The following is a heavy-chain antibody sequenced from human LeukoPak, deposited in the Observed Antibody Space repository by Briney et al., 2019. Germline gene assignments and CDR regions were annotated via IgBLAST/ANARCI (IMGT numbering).Heavy chain of an antibody. CDR2: ISWNSGSI. CDR3: ARDRAVKERGAFDY. D-gene: IGHD3-10*01. Sequence: PGGSLRLSCAASGFTFDDYAMHWVRQAPGKGLEWVSGISWNSGSIAYADSVKGRFTISRDNAKNSLYLQMNSLRAEDTAVYYCARDRAVKERGAFDYWGQGTLVTVSS. J-gene: IGHJ4*02. CDR1: GFTFDDYA. V-gene: IGHV3-9*01.